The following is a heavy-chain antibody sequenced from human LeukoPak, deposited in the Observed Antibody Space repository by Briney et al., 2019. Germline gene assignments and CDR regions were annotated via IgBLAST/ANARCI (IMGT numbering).Heavy chain of an antibody. CDR2: VYYSGIS. V-gene: IGHV4-59*01. CDR3: ARDLGFCSSTSCYPWFDP. J-gene: IGHJ5*02. Sequence: PSETLSLTCTVSGVSISSYYWSWIRQPPGKGLEWIGYVYYSGISNYNPSLKSRVTISVDTSKNQFSLKLNSVTAADTAVYYCARDLGFCSSTSCYPWFDPWGQGTLVIVSS. CDR1: GVSISSYY. D-gene: IGHD2-2*01.